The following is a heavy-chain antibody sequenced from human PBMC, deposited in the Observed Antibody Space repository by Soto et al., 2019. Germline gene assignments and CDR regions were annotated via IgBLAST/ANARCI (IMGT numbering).Heavy chain of an antibody. J-gene: IGHJ4*02. D-gene: IGHD4-17*01. CDR2: IYYSGST. V-gene: IGHV4-59*01. CDR3: ARITNPDYGDYGDIDY. CDR1: GGSISSYY. Sequence: SETLSLTCTVSGGSISSYYWSWIRQPPGKGLEWIGYIYYSGSTNYNPSLKSRVTISVDTSKNQFSLKLSSVTAADTAVYYCARITNPDYGDYGDIDYWGQGTLVTVSS.